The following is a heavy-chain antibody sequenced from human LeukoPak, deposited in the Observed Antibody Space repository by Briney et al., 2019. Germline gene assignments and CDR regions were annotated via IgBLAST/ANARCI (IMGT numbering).Heavy chain of an antibody. V-gene: IGHV4-61*02. Sequence: PSETLSLTCTVSGGSISSGSYYWSWIRQPAGKGLEWIGRMYTSGRTNYNPSLKSRVTISVDTSKNQFSLKLSSVTAADTAVYYCAGGYYYMDVWGKGTTVTISS. CDR3: AGGYYYMDV. CDR1: GGSISSGSYY. J-gene: IGHJ6*03. CDR2: MYTSGRT.